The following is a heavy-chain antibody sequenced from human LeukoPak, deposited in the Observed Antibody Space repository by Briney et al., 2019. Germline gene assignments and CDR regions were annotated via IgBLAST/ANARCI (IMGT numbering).Heavy chain of an antibody. CDR2: IYYSGST. CDR1: GGSFSGYY. D-gene: IGHD3-10*01. V-gene: IGHV4-34*01. CDR3: ARSVRGPSG. Sequence: SETLSLTCAFYGGSFSGYYWSWIRQPPGKGLEWIGYIYYSGSTYYNPSLKSRVTISVDTSKNQFSLKLSSVTAADTAVYYCARSVRGPSGWGQGTLVTVSS. J-gene: IGHJ4*02.